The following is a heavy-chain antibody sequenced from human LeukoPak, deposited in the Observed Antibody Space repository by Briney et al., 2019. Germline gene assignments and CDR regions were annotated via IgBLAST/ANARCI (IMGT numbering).Heavy chain of an antibody. J-gene: IGHJ6*02. CDR3: AKDTFLQGSEPPAYYYYGMDV. V-gene: IGHV3-23*01. CDR1: GFTFSSYA. CDR2: ISGSGGST. Sequence: PGGSLRLSCAASGFTFSSYAMSWVRQAPGKGLEWVSAISGSGGSTYYADSVKGRFTISRDNSKNTLYLQMNSLRAEDTAVYYCAKDTFLQGSEPPAYYYYGMDVWGQGTTVTVSS. D-gene: IGHD2-15*01.